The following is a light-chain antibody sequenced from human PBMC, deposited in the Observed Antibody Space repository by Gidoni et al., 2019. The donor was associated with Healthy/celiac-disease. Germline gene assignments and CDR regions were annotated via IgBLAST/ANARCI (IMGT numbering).Light chain of an antibody. Sequence: IQLTQSPSSLSASVGDRVTITCRASQGISSYLAWYQQKPEKAPKLLIYAASTLQSGVPSRFSGSGSGTDFTLTISSLQPEDFATYYCQQLNSYPFTFGGGTKVEIK. J-gene: IGKJ4*01. CDR2: AAS. CDR3: QQLNSYPFT. CDR1: QGISSY. V-gene: IGKV1-9*01.